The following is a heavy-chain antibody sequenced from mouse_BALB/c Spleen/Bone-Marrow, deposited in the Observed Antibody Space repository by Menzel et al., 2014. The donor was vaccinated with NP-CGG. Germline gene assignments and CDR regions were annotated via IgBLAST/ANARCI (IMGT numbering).Heavy chain of an antibody. CDR2: IWSCGST. CDR3: ARNLGGACFAS. Sequence: VQRQQSGPGLVQPSYSLSITCTVSGFSLTSYGVHRVRQSPGKGLEWLGGIWSCGSTDYNGAFIPRLSHSKDNSKSQVFNKMNSLQANDTAIYYCARNLGGACFASWGQGTLVPVSA. J-gene: IGHJ3*01. CDR1: GFSLTSYG. V-gene: IGHV2-2*02.